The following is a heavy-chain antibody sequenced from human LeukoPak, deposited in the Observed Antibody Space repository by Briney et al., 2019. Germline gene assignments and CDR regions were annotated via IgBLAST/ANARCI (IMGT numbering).Heavy chain of an antibody. V-gene: IGHV1-46*01. J-gene: IGHJ5*02. CDR3: AREGIAVSNWFDP. Sequence: ASVKVSCKASGYTFTSYAMNWVRQAPGQGLEWMGIINPSGGSTSYAQKFQGRVTMTRDTSTSTIYMELSSLRSEDTAVYYCAREGIAVSNWFDPWGQGTLVTVSS. CDR1: GYTFTSYA. D-gene: IGHD6-19*01. CDR2: INPSGGST.